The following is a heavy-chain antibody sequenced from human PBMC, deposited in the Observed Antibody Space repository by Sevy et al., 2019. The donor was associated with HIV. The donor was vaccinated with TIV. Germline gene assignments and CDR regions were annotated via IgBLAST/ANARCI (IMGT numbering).Heavy chain of an antibody. Sequence: SETLSLTCTVSGGSISSSSYYWGWIRQPPGKGLEWIGSIYYSGSTYYNPSLKSRVTISVDTSKNQFSRKLSSVTAADTAVYYCARQRYSSGSFDYWGQGTLVTVSS. J-gene: IGHJ4*02. D-gene: IGHD3-22*01. CDR3: ARQRYSSGSFDY. CDR2: IYYSGST. V-gene: IGHV4-39*01. CDR1: GGSISSSSYY.